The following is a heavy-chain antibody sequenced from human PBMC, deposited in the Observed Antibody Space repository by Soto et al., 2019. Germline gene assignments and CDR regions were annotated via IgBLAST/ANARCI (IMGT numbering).Heavy chain of an antibody. Sequence: ASVKVSCTVSGYTLTELSMHWVRQAPGKGLEWMGGFDPEDGETIYAQKFQGRVTMTEDTSTDTAYMELSSQRSEDTAVYYCGTDLYRRNDVPWGQGTLVTVSS. CDR2: FDPEDGET. J-gene: IGHJ5*02. D-gene: IGHD1-1*01. CDR1: GYTLTELS. CDR3: GTDLYRRNDVP. V-gene: IGHV1-24*01.